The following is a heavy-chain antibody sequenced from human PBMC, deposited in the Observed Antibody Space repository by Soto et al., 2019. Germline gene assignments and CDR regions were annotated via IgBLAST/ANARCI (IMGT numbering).Heavy chain of an antibody. V-gene: IGHV4-31*03. J-gene: IGHJ1*01. D-gene: IGHD3-22*01. CDR2: IYYSGNT. CDR3: ATNGDYDDSSGPKYFQH. CDR1: GGSIRTGGHY. Sequence: SLTCTVSGGSIRTGGHYGSWIRQPSGKGLEWSGYIYYSGNTYYNPPLKSRLTIAVDTSTNEFSLRLSSVTAADTAVYFCATNGDYDDSSGPKYFQHWGQGTLVTVSS.